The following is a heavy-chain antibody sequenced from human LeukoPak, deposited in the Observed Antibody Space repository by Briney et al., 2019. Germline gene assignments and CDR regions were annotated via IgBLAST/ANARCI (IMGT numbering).Heavy chain of an antibody. V-gene: IGHV4-61*08. Sequence: PSETLSLTCTVPGGSISSGDYYWSWIRQPPGKGLEWIGYIYYSGSTYYNPSLKSRVTISVDTSKNQFSLKLSSVTAADTAVYYCATTAYYDFWSGYYISGPSAEYFQHWGQGTLVTVSS. J-gene: IGHJ1*01. CDR1: GGSISSGDYY. CDR3: ATTAYYDFWSGYYISGPSAEYFQH. CDR2: IYYSGST. D-gene: IGHD3-3*01.